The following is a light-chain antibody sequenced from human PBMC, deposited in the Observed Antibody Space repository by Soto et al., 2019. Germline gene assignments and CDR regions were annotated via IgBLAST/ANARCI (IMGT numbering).Light chain of an antibody. CDR1: QTISTY. V-gene: IGKV1-39*01. CDR2: DAS. J-gene: IGKJ2*01. CDR3: QQSDSTPYT. Sequence: DIQMTQSQSSLSASVGDRVTITCRASQTISTYLNGYQQKPGKAPRLLIYDASSLLSGVPSRFSGSGSGTDFTLTIASLQPEDFSTYYCQQSDSTPYTFGQGTKVDI.